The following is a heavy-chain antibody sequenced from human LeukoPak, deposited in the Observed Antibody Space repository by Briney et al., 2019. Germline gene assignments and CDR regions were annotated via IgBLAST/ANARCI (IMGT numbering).Heavy chain of an antibody. V-gene: IGHV4-39*01. Sequence: SETLSLTCTVSGGSISSSSYYWGWIRQPPGKGLEWIGSIYYSGSTYYNPSLKSPVTISVDTSKNQVSPKLSPVAAADPAVYYCASTRIAVSIWFDPWGQGTLVSVSS. J-gene: IGHJ5*02. CDR2: IYYSGST. CDR1: GGSISSSSYY. D-gene: IGHD6-13*01. CDR3: ASTRIAVSIWFDP.